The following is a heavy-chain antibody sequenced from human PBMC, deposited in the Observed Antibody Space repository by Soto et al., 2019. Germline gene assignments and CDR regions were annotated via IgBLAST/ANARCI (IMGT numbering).Heavy chain of an antibody. Sequence: QVQLQESGPGLVKPSQTLSLTCTVSGGSISSGGYYWSWIRQHPGKGLEWIGYIYYSGSTYYNPSLKSRVTISVDTSKNQFSLKLSSVTAADTAVYYCARGVVVAATPDWFDPWGQGTLVTVSS. CDR1: GGSISSGGYY. J-gene: IGHJ5*02. CDR2: IYYSGST. D-gene: IGHD2-15*01. CDR3: ARGVVVAATPDWFDP. V-gene: IGHV4-31*03.